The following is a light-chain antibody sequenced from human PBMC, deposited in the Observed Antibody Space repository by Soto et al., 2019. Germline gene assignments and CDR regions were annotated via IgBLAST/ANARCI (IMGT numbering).Light chain of an antibody. CDR2: DAS. J-gene: IGKJ4*01. V-gene: IGKV3-15*01. CDR1: QSVSSK. Sequence: EIVMTQSPATLSVSPGERATISCRASQSVSSKLAWYQQKPGKAPRLLIYDASTRATGIPARFSGSGSGTEFTLTISSLQSEDFAVYYCQQYNNWPPLTFGRGTKVEIK. CDR3: QQYNNWPPLT.